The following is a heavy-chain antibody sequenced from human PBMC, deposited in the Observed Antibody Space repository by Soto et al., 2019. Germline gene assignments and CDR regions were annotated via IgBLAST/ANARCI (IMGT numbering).Heavy chain of an antibody. CDR1: GFTVSSNY. CDR3: ARDYYGSGSYYNSFDY. CDR2: IYSGGST. D-gene: IGHD3-10*01. J-gene: IGHJ4*02. Sequence: EVQLVESGGGLVQPGGSLRLSCAASGFTVSSNYMSWVRQAPGKGLEWVSVIYSGGSTYYADSVKGRFTISRDNSKNTLYLQMNSLRAEDTAVYYCARDYYGSGSYYNSFDYGGQGTLVTVSS. V-gene: IGHV3-66*01.